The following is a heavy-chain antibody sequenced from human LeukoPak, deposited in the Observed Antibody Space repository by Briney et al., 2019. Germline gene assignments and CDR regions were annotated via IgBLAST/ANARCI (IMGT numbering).Heavy chain of an antibody. CDR1: GYSFTRYF. J-gene: IGHJ4*02. Sequence: SVKVSCKASGYSFTRYFIHWVRPAPGQGLEWMGIVIPSDGSTSSAQKFQGRVTMTRDTSTSTVYMELSSLRSEDTAVYYCARGKVVTMVRGVIITYFDYWGQGTLVTVSS. V-gene: IGHV1-46*01. D-gene: IGHD3-10*01. CDR2: VIPSDGST. CDR3: ARGKVVTMVRGVIITYFDY.